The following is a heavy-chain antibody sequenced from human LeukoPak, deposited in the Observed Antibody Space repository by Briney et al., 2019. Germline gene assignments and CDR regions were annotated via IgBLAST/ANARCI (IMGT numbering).Heavy chain of an antibody. V-gene: IGHV1-2*02. CDR1: GYTFTGYY. D-gene: IGHD1-26*01. Sequence: ASVKVSCKASGYTFTGYYMHWVRQAPGQGLEWMGWINPNSGGTNYAQKFQGRVTMTRDTSISTAYMELSRLRSDDTAVYYCERATRIVGANGNFQHWGQGPLVPVSS. CDR2: INPNSGGT. J-gene: IGHJ1*01. CDR3: ERATRIVGANGNFQH.